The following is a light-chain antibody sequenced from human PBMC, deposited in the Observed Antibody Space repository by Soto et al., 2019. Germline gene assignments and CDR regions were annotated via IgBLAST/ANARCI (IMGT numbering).Light chain of an antibody. V-gene: IGKV3-20*01. CDR2: GAS. CDR3: QQYGSSIT. CDR1: QSVSSSY. Sequence: EIVMTQSPATLSVSPGERATLYCRASQSVSSSYLAWYQQKPGQAPRLLIYGASSRATGIPDRFSGSGSGTDFTLTISRLEPEDFAVYYCQQYGSSITFGQGTRLEIK. J-gene: IGKJ5*01.